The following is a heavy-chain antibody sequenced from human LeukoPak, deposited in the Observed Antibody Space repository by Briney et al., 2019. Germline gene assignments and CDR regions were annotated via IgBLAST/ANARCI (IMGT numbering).Heavy chain of an antibody. V-gene: IGHV4-39*01. CDR1: GGSISSSSYY. J-gene: IGHJ4*02. CDR2: IYYSGST. D-gene: IGHD3-9*01. Sequence: SETLSLTCTVSGGSISSSSYYWGWIRQPPGKGLEWIGSIYYSGSTYYNPSLKSRVTISVDTSKNQFSLKLSSVTAAETAVYYCARLLLRYFDWLDYWGQGTLVTVSS. CDR3: ARLLLRYFDWLDY.